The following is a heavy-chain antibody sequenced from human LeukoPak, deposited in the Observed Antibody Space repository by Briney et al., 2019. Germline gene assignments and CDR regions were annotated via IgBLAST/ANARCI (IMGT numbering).Heavy chain of an antibody. CDR1: GFTFSSYA. V-gene: IGHV3-23*01. J-gene: IGHJ4*02. CDR3: AKGTALAVTREQDY. CDR2: ITGSGGRS. Sequence: GGSLRLSCAASGFTFSSYAMSWVRQAPGRGLEWVSGITGSGGRSFYADSVKGRFTISRDNSKNTLYPQMNSLRAEDTAVYYCAKGTALAVTREQDYWGQGTLVTVSS. D-gene: IGHD6-19*01.